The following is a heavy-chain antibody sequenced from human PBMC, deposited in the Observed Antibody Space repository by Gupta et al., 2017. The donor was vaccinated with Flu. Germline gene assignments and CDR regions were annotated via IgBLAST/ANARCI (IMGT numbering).Heavy chain of an antibody. D-gene: IGHD1-26*01. CDR1: GGTFSSYA. CDR2: IIPACGPA. J-gene: IGHJ6*02. Sequence: QVQLVQSGAEVKKPGSSVKVSCKASGGTFSSYAISWVRQAPGQGLEWMGGIIPACGPASYVQRFKGRGTMTADESTSTAYMELSSLRSDDTAAEFCARGNHLTGSYLTAYGMDGGGQGTTVTVSS. CDR3: ARGNHLTGSYLTAYGMDG. V-gene: IGHV1-69*01.